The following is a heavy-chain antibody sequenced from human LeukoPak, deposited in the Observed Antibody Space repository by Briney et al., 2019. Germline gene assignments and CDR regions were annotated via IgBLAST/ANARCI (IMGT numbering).Heavy chain of an antibody. Sequence: GGSLRLSCAASGLIFDDYTMHWVRQAPGKGLECVSLISRNGAVTKYADSVGGRFTVSRDNSKNSLYLQTNSLTTEDTALYYYEKGPTIPPYYPSGSYYEKNAQFDGWGQGTLVTVSS. CDR1: GLIFDDYT. J-gene: IGHJ4*01. V-gene: IGHV3-43*01. CDR2: ISRNGAVT. CDR3: EKGPTIPPYYPSGSYYEKNAQFDG. D-gene: IGHD3-10*01.